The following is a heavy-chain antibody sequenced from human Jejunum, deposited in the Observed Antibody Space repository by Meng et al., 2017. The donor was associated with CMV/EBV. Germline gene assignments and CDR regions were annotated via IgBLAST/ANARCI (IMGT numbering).Heavy chain of an antibody. Sequence: QGWLVQVGAEVEKPGASVRVACKTSGYVFIDYYIHWLRQAPGQGLEWMGWINPKSGDTDYAQKFQGRVTMTRDTSMNRAYMELSSLKFDDTAVYYCARRTTVTGGFDYWGQGTLVTVSS. D-gene: IGHD4-17*01. J-gene: IGHJ4*02. CDR1: GYVFIDYY. V-gene: IGHV1-2*02. CDR2: INPKSGDT. CDR3: ARRTTVTGGFDY.